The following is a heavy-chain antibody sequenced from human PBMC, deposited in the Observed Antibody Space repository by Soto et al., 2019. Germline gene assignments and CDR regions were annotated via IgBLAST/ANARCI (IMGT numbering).Heavy chain of an antibody. Sequence: GASVKVSCKASGYTFTSYGISWVRQAPGQGLEWMGWISAYNGNTNYAQKLQGRVAMTTDTSTSTAYMELRSLRSDDTAVYYCARGVRYFDWLPIGGYYYFDYWGQGTLVTVSS. V-gene: IGHV1-18*04. CDR2: ISAYNGNT. CDR3: ARGVRYFDWLPIGGYYYFDY. J-gene: IGHJ4*02. CDR1: GYTFTSYG. D-gene: IGHD3-9*01.